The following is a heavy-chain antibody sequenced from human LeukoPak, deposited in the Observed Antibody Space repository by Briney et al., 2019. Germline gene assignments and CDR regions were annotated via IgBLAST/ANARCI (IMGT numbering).Heavy chain of an antibody. V-gene: IGHV1-18*01. D-gene: IGHD1-20*01. CDR1: GYTFTSYG. J-gene: IGHJ6*03. CDR3: ARDQYNWNHYYYMDV. Sequence: ASVKVSCKASGYTFTSYGISWVRQVPGRGLEWMGWISAYNGNTNYAQKLQGRVTMTTDTSTSTAYMELRSLRSDDTAVYYCARDQYNWNHYYYMDVWGKGTTVTVSS. CDR2: ISAYNGNT.